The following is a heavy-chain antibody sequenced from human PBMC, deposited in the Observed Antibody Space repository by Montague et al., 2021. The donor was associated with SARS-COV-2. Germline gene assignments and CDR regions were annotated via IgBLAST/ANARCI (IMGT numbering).Heavy chain of an antibody. CDR3: ARTGYSSGWHSFDY. CDR2: IYHSGSN. Sequence: SETLSLTCAVSGGSINSINWWSRVRQPPEKRLEWIGVIYHSGSNNYNPSLKSRAIISVDKSKNQFSLKLSSVTAADTAEYYCARTGYSSGWHSFDYWGQGTLVTVSS. CDR1: GGSINSINW. D-gene: IGHD6-19*01. V-gene: IGHV4-4*02. J-gene: IGHJ4*02.